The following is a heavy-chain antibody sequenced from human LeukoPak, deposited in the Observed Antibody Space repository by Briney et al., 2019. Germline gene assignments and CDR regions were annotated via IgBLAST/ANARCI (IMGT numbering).Heavy chain of an antibody. CDR1: GYSFTMYW. Sequence: ESLKISCKGSGYSFTMYWIGWVRQMPGKGLEWMGIIYPDDSDTRYRPPLQGQVTLSPDKPLSTAYPRWCGPKPSHTPPCYCASLAVKYSNYVGWFDTWGQGNLVTVSS. V-gene: IGHV5-51*04. CDR2: IYPDDSDT. J-gene: IGHJ5*02. CDR3: ASLAVKYSNYVGWFDT. D-gene: IGHD4-11*01.